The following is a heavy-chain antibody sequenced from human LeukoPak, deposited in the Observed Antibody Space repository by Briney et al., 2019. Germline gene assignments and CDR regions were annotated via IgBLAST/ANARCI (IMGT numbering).Heavy chain of an antibody. CDR3: ARVEYYDFWSGLNYFDY. Sequence: PGGSLRLSCAASGFTFSTYSMNWVRQAPAKGLEWVSSISSTSSNIHYADSVKGRFTISRDNAKNSLYLQMNSLRADDTAVYYSARVEYYDFWSGLNYFDYWGRGTLVTVSS. D-gene: IGHD3-3*01. CDR2: ISSTSSNI. J-gene: IGHJ4*02. V-gene: IGHV3-21*01. CDR1: GFTFSTYS.